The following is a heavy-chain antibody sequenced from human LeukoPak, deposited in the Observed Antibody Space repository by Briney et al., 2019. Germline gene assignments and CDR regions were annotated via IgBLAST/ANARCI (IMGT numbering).Heavy chain of an antibody. V-gene: IGHV4-59*08. Sequence: SETLSLTCTVSGGSISSYYCSWIRQPPGKGLEWIGYIYYSGSTNYNPSLKSRVTISVDTSKNQFSLKLSSVTAADTAVYYCARLIVYDSSTWQFAYWGQGNLVTVSS. D-gene: IGHD3-22*01. CDR1: GGSISSYY. CDR2: IYYSGST. CDR3: ARLIVYDSSTWQFAY. J-gene: IGHJ4*02.